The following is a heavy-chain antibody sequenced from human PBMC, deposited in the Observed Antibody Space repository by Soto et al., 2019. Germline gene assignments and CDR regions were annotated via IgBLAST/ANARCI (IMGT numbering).Heavy chain of an antibody. V-gene: IGHV3-23*01. D-gene: IGHD2-15*01. CDR1: GFTFSSYT. Sequence: EGALRVSCAASGFTFSSYTMGWVRQGPGKGLEWVAVVSIGGSTHYADSVRGRFTISRDNSKNTLSLQMNSLTAEDTAVYFCAKRRGAGGHFDYWAPGALFTVSS. J-gene: IGHJ4*02. CDR2: VSIGGST. CDR3: AKRRGAGGHFDY.